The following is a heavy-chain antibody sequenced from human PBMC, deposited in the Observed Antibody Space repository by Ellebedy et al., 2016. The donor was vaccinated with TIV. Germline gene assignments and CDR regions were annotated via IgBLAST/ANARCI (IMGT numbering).Heavy chain of an antibody. CDR2: INPSAGGT. Sequence: ASVKVSCKASGYTFNSYYIHWVRQAPRQGLQWMGIINPSAGGTRFAQKFQGRVTLTRDTSTSTAYMELSSLTSEDTAVYFCARDLTSNTNCFDPWGQGTLVTVSS. V-gene: IGHV1-46*02. CDR1: GYTFNSYY. D-gene: IGHD3-16*01. J-gene: IGHJ5*02. CDR3: ARDLTSNTNCFDP.